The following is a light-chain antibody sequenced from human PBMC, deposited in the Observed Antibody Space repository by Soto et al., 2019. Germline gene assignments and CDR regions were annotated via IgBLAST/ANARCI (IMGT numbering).Light chain of an antibody. CDR3: TAWDDSLNAWL. CDR2: DDY. V-gene: IGLV1-44*01. J-gene: IGLJ3*02. CDR1: TSNIEENS. Sequence: QSVLTQPPSASGTPGQRVTISCSGSTSNIEENSVTWYQRLPGTAPKVLIYDDYQRPSGVPDRFSGSKYGTSASLAISDLQSEDEGDYYCTAWDDSLNAWLFGGGTKVTVL.